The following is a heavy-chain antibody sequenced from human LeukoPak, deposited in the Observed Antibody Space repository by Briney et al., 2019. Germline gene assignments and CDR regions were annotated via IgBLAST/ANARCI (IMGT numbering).Heavy chain of an antibody. V-gene: IGHV4-59*01. J-gene: IGHJ4*02. Sequence: SETLSLTCTVSGGSINSYYRTWIRQSPGKGLEWIGYIYYSGSTNYNPSLKSRVTISVDTSMNQFSLKLSSVTAADTAVYYCARGRYSSGYWGQGTLVTVSS. CDR1: GGSINSYY. CDR2: IYYSGST. CDR3: ARGRYSSGY. D-gene: IGHD6-19*01.